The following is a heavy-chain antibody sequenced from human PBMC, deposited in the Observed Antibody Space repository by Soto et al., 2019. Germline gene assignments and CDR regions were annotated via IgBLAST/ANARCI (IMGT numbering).Heavy chain of an antibody. CDR2: IYYSGST. D-gene: IGHD2-2*01. CDR3: RGYCSSTSCDGPYYYYGMDV. Sequence: SETLSLTCTVSGGSISSGDYYWSWIRQPPGKGLEWIGYIYYSGSTYYNPSLKSRVTISLDTSKNQFSLKLTSVTAADTAVSVSRGYCSSTSCDGPYYYYGMDVWGQGNTVTVSS. J-gene: IGHJ6*02. V-gene: IGHV4-30-4*01. CDR1: GGSISSGDYY.